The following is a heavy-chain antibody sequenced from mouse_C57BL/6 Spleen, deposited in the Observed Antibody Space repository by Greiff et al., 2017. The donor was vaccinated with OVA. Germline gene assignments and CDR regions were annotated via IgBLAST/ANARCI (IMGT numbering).Heavy chain of an antibody. CDR1: GFTFSSYA. V-gene: IGHV5-4*01. CDR2: ISDGGSYT. CDR3: ARALYYDYPIFDY. J-gene: IGHJ2*01. Sequence: EVQGVESGGGLVKPGGSLKLSCAASGFTFSSYAMSWVRQTPEQRLEWVATISDGGSYTYYPDNVKGRFTISRDNAKNNLYLQMSHLKAEDTAMYYCARALYYDYPIFDYWGQGTTLTVSS. D-gene: IGHD2-4*01.